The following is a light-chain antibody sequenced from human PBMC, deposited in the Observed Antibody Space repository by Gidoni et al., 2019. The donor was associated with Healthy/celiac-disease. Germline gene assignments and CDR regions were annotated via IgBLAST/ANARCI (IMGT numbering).Light chain of an antibody. CDR1: SSDVGGYNY. Sequence: QSALTQPPSASGSPGQSVPISCTGTSSDVGGYNYVSWYQQHPGKAPKLMIYEVSKRPSGVPDRFSGSKSGNTASLTVSGLQAEDEADYYCSSYAGSNTSRVVFGGGTKLTVL. CDR3: SSYAGSNTSRVV. CDR2: EVS. V-gene: IGLV2-8*01. J-gene: IGLJ2*01.